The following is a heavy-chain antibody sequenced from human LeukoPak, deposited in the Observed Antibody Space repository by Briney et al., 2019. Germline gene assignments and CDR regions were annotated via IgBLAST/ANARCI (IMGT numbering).Heavy chain of an antibody. CDR2: ISWDSSGT. Sequence: PGGSLRLSCEVSGFTFNDYTMHWVRQAPGKGLEWVSLISWDSSGTYYAKSVKGRFTISRDNSKNSLYLQMNNLRTEDTALYYCAKDQGKQWPGRTSGGGYFDLWGRGTLVTVSS. V-gene: IGHV3-43*01. CDR1: GFTFNDYT. D-gene: IGHD6-19*01. J-gene: IGHJ2*01. CDR3: AKDQGKQWPGRTSGGGYFDL.